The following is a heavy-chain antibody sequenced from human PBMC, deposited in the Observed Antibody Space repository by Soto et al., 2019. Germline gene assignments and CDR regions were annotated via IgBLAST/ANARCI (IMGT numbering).Heavy chain of an antibody. V-gene: IGHV2-5*02. D-gene: IGHD3-16*01. CDR2: IYWDDAK. CDR3: EHKGGGDRILDY. Sequence: QITLKESGPTLVKPTQTLTLTCTFSGFSLSTSGVGVGWIRQPPGKAPEWLAVIYWDDAKEYSPSLKSRLTLTKATSKNHVALTTTTTDPVDTATYFCEHKGGGDRILDYWGQGTLLTVSS. J-gene: IGHJ4*02. CDR1: GFSLSTSGVG.